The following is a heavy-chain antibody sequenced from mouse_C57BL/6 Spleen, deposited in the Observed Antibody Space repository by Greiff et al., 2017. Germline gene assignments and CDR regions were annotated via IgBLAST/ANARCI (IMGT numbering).Heavy chain of an antibody. V-gene: IGHV2-5*01. CDR3: AKSGTGVGYYFDY. CDR2: IWRGGST. J-gene: IGHJ2*01. CDR1: GFSLTSYG. D-gene: IGHD1-1*01. Sequence: QVQLQQSGPGLVQPSQSLSITCTVSGFSLTSYGVHWVRQSPGKGLEWLGVIWRGGSTDYNAAFMSRLSITKDNSKSQVFFKMNSLQADDTAIYYCAKSGTGVGYYFDYWGQGTTLTVSS.